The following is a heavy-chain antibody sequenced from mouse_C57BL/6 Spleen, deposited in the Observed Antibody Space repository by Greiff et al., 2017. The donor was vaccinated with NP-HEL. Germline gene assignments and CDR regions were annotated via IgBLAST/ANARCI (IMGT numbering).Heavy chain of an antibody. V-gene: IGHV5-9-1*02. CDR1: GFTFSSYA. Sequence: EVQLVESGEGLVKPGGSLKLSCAASGFTFSSYAMSWVRQTPEKRLEWVAYISSGGDYIYYADTVKGRFTISRDNARNTLYLQMSSLKSEDTAMYYCTRVGPTYYSNSFDYWGQGTTLTVSS. D-gene: IGHD2-5*01. J-gene: IGHJ2*01. CDR3: TRVGPTYYSNSFDY. CDR2: ISSGGDYI.